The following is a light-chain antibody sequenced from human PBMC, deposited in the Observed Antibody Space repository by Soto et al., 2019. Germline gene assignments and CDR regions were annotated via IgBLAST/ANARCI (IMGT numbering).Light chain of an antibody. CDR3: QSYDSSLSGSNV. CDR2: GNS. V-gene: IGLV1-40*01. CDR1: SSNIGAGYD. Sequence: QSVLTQQPSVSGAPGQRVTISCTGSSSNIGAGYDVHWYQQLPGTAPKLLIYGNSNRPSGVPDRFSGSKSGTSASLAITGLQAEDEADYYCQSYDSSLSGSNVFGGGTKLTVL. J-gene: IGLJ2*01.